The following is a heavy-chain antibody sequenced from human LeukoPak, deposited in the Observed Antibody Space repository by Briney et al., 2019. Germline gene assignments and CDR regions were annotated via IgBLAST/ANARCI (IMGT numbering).Heavy chain of an antibody. V-gene: IGHV3-30-3*01. J-gene: IGHJ4*02. CDR2: ISYDGSNK. Sequence: PGRSLRLSCAASGFTFSSYAMHWVRQAPSKGLEWVAVISYDGSNKYYADSVKGRFTISRDNSKNTLYLQMNSLRAEDTAVYYCAREGVTWIQLWSFDYWGQGTLVTVSS. CDR1: GFTFSSYA. D-gene: IGHD5-18*01. CDR3: AREGVTWIQLWSFDY.